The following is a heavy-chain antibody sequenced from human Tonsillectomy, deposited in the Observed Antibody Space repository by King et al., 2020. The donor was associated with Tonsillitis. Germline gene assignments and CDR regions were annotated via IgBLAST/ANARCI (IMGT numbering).Heavy chain of an antibody. CDR3: ANTGSSSSGYEEWPWYYYYGIDV. J-gene: IGHJ6*02. Sequence: EVQLVESGGGLVQPGGSLRLSCAASGFTFSSYAMSWVRQAPGKGLEWVSVIYSGGSSTYYADSVKGRFTISRDNSKNTLYLQMNSLRAGDTAVYYCANTGSSSSGYEEWPWYYYYGIDVWGQGTTVTVSS. D-gene: IGHD6-13*01. V-gene: IGHV3-23*03. CDR1: GFTFSSYA. CDR2: IYSGGSST.